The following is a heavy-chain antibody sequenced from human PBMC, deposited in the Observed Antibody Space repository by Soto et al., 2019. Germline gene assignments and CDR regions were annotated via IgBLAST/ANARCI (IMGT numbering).Heavy chain of an antibody. V-gene: IGHV1-2*02. J-gene: IGHJ4*02. Sequence: VSVKVSCTPSGYPFLCYYMHWVRQAPGQRPEWMGWINPNSGGRNYGQKCRGRVTMTRDTSISTAYMELSRLGSDDTAVYYCARGPLKKLYDGWSGYYGYWGQGTLVTVSS. CDR3: ARGPLKKLYDGWSGYYGY. CDR1: GYPFLCYY. D-gene: IGHD3-3*01. CDR2: INPNSGGR.